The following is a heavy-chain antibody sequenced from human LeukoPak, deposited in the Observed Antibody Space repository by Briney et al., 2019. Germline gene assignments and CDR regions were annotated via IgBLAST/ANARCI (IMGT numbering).Heavy chain of an antibody. CDR2: IWYDGSNK. CDR3: ARDRAAPDLHY. Sequence: GGSLRLSCAASGFTFSSYDMHWVRQAPGKGLEWVAVIWYDGSNKFYADSVKGRFTISRDNSKNTLYLQMNSLRAEDTAVYYCARDRAAPDLHYWGEGTLVTVSS. J-gene: IGHJ4*02. V-gene: IGHV3-33*01. D-gene: IGHD6-13*01. CDR1: GFTFSSYD.